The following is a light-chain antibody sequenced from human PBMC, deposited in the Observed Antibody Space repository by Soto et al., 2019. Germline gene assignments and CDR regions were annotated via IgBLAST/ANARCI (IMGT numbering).Light chain of an antibody. Sequence: EIVLTQSPGTLSLSPGERATLSCRASQSVSSYLAWYQHKPGQAPRFLIYGASSRATGIPDRFSGSGSGTDFTLTISRLEPEDFVVYYCQQYGGSPWTFGHGTKVEIK. CDR1: QSVSSY. V-gene: IGKV3-20*01. J-gene: IGKJ1*01. CDR2: GAS. CDR3: QQYGGSPWT.